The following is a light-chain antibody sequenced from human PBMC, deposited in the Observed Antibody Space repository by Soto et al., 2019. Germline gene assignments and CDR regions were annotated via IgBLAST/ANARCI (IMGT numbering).Light chain of an antibody. CDR2: RAS. CDR3: QQYESSPLT. V-gene: IGKV3-20*01. J-gene: IGKJ4*01. Sequence: EIVLTQSPDTLSLSPGERATLSCRASQSVSSSFLAWYHQKPGQAPRLLIYRASSRATGIPDRFTGSGSGPDFTLTISRLEPEDFAVDYCQQYESSPLTFGGGTKVEIK. CDR1: QSVSSSF.